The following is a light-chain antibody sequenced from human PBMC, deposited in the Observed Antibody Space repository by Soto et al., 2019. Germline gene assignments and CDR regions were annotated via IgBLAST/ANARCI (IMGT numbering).Light chain of an antibody. CDR2: DAS. Sequence: IQMTQSPSTVSASVGDSVTISCRASQPVNTFLAWYQQKPGGAPKVVIFDASNLGSGVPSRFSGSGFGTEFTLSITSLQPDDFATYYCQQYKNYSYSFGQGTKLEI. J-gene: IGKJ2*03. CDR1: QPVNTF. CDR3: QQYKNYSYS. V-gene: IGKV1-5*01.